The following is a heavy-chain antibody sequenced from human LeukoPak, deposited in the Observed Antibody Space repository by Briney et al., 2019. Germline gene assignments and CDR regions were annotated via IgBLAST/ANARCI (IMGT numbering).Heavy chain of an antibody. CDR1: GFTFSSYE. Sequence: GGSLRLSCAASGFTFSSYEMNWVRQAPGKGLEWVSAISGSGGRTLYADSVKGRFTISRDNSKNMVYLEMNSLRVEDTAVYYCGKDSYVGVNWFDPRGQGTLVTVSS. D-gene: IGHD1-26*01. CDR2: ISGSGGRT. CDR3: GKDSYVGVNWFDP. J-gene: IGHJ5*02. V-gene: IGHV3-23*01.